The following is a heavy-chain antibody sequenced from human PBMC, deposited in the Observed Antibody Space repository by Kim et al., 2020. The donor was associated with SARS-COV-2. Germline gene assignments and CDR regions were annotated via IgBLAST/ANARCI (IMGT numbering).Heavy chain of an antibody. CDR3: ARVIWGSYRYTDS. D-gene: IGHD3-16*02. CDR1: GYTFTNYA. Sequence: ASVKVSCKASGYTFTNYAISWVRQAPGQGLEWMGWINTDTGNPTYAQAFTGRFVFSVDTSVSTTYPQISSLKAEDTALYYCARVIWGSYRYTDSWGQGTL. J-gene: IGHJ4*02. V-gene: IGHV7-4-1*02. CDR2: INTDTGNP.